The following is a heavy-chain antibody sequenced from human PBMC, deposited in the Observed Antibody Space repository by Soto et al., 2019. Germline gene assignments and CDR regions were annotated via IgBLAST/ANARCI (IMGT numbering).Heavy chain of an antibody. D-gene: IGHD6-19*01. CDR1: GFTFDDYA. J-gene: IGHJ4*02. Sequence: EVQLVESGGGLVQPGRSLRLSCAASGFTFDDYAMHWVRQAPGKGLEWVSGISWNSGSIGYADSVKGRFTISRDNAKNPLYLQMNSLRAEDTALYYCAKDIGGAGRKGGGFDYWGQGTLVTVSS. CDR2: ISWNSGSI. CDR3: AKDIGGAGRKGGGFDY. V-gene: IGHV3-9*01.